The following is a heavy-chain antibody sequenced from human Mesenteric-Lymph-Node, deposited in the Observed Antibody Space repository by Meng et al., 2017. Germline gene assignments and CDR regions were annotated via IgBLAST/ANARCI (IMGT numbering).Heavy chain of an antibody. J-gene: IGHJ4*02. D-gene: IGHD4-17*01. CDR3: TKSMTTVTTGGY. V-gene: IGHV3-23*01. Sequence: GESLKISCAASGFTFSTYFMSWVRQPPGKGLEWVSTISDSGGNTYYADSVKGRFTISRDNSKNTLYLLMNSLRADDSAIYYCTKSMTTVTTGGYWGQGTLVTVSS. CDR1: GFTFSTYF. CDR2: ISDSGGNT.